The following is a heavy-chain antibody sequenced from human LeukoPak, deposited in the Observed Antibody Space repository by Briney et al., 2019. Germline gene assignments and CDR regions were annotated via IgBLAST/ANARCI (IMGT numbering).Heavy chain of an antibody. CDR1: GFSFGKYW. CDR2: IKLDGSEK. CDR3: ARDQYDTWSRRGNFDS. Sequence: GRSLRLSCVASGFSFGKYWMSWVRQAPGKGLEWVANIKLDGSEKNYVDSVKGRFTISRDNTKNSLYLQMNSLRAEDTAVFYCARDQYDTWSRRGNFDSWGQGTLVIVSS. V-gene: IGHV3-7*03. J-gene: IGHJ4*02. D-gene: IGHD3/OR15-3a*01.